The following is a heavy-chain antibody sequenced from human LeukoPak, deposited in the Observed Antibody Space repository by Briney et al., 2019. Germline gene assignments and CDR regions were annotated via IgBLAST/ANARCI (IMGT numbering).Heavy chain of an antibody. CDR2: IILIFGTA. CDR1: RGTFCSYA. V-gene: IGHV1-69*05. D-gene: IGHD3-22*01. J-gene: IGHJ4*02. Sequence: ASLKPSRKASRGTFCSYAISWVRQAPGQPLKWLGTIILIFGTANYAQKFQGRVTITTDESTTPAYMEPSSLRSEDTAVYYCARAEQNYYYDSSGYYYYWGQGTLVTVSS. CDR3: ARAEQNYYYDSSGYYYY.